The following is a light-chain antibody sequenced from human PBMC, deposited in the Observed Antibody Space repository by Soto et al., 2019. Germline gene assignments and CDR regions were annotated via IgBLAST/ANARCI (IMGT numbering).Light chain of an antibody. CDR2: GAS. J-gene: IGKJ1*01. CDR3: QQYGSSPPWT. CDR1: QSVSSSY. V-gene: IGKV3-20*01. Sequence: EIVLTQSPGTLSLSPGERATLSCRARQSVSSSYLAWYQQKPGQAPRLLIYGASSRATGIPDRFSGRGSGTDFTLTISRLEPEDFAVYYCQQYGSSPPWTFGQGTKVEIK.